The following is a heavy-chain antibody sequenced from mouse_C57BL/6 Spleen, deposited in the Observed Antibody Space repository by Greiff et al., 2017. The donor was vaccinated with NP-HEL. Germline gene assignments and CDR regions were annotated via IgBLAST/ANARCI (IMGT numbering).Heavy chain of an antibody. D-gene: IGHD1-1*01. V-gene: IGHV1-62-2*01. CDR2: FYPGSGSI. Sequence: QVQLQQSGAELVKPGASVKLSCKASGYTFTEYTIHWVKQRSGQGLEWIGWFYPGSGSIKYNEKFKDKATLTADKSSSTVYMELSRLTSEDSAVYFCARHEEAAITTVVEGYVDVWGTGTTVTVSS. CDR3: ARHEEAAITTVVEGYVDV. J-gene: IGHJ1*03. CDR1: GYTFTEYT.